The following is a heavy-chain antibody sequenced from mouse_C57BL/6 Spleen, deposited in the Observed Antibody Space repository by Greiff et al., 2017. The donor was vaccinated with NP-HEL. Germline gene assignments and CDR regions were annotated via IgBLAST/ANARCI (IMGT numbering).Heavy chain of an antibody. Sequence: EVKLVESGPELVKPGASVKISCKASGYSFTGYYMNWVKQSPEKSLEWIGEINPSTGGTTYNQKFKAKATLTVDKSSSTAYMQLKSLTSEDSAVYYCASYGYDVPRAMDYWGQGTSVTVSS. D-gene: IGHD2-2*01. CDR1: GYSFTGYY. J-gene: IGHJ4*01. V-gene: IGHV1-42*01. CDR2: INPSTGGT. CDR3: ASYGYDVPRAMDY.